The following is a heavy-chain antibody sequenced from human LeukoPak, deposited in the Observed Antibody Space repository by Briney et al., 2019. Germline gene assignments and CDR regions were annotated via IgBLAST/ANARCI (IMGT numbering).Heavy chain of an antibody. V-gene: IGHV4-4*07. J-gene: IGHJ6*03. D-gene: IGHD2-2*01. Sequence: SEILSLTCTVSGGSISSYYWSWIRQPAGKGLEWIGRNYTSGSTNYNPSLKSRVTMSVDTSKNQFSLKLSSVTAADTAVYYCARVVVVVPAAMGAYYYYYMDVWGKGTTVTVSS. CDR3: ARVVVVVPAAMGAYYYYYMDV. CDR1: GGSISSYY. CDR2: NYTSGST.